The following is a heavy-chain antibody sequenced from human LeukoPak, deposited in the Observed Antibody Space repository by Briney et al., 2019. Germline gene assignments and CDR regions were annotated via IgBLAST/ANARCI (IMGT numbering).Heavy chain of an antibody. CDR3: VRTKNEYGSSSSCVFAGFDP. D-gene: IGHD2-2*01. CDR1: GYSFTSYW. J-gene: IGHJ5*02. V-gene: IGHV5-51*01. CDR2: IYPGDSDT. Sequence: GESLKISCKGSGYSFTSYWIGWVRQMPGKGLERMGIIYPGDSDTRYSPSFQGQVTISPDKSINTAYLQWSSLKASDTAMYYCVRTKNEYGSSSSCVFAGFDPWGQGTLVTVSS.